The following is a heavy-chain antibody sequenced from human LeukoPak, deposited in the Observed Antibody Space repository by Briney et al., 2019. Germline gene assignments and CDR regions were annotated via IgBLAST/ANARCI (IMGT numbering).Heavy chain of an antibody. Sequence: QSSETLSLTCAVYGGSFSGYYWSWIRQPPGKGLEWIGSIYHSGSTYYNPSLKSRVTISVDTSKNQFSLKLSSVTAADTAVYYCARDASWELGYYYGMDVWGQGTTVTVSS. D-gene: IGHD1-26*01. CDR2: IYHSGST. J-gene: IGHJ6*02. V-gene: IGHV4-34*01. CDR3: ARDASWELGYYYGMDV. CDR1: GGSFSGYY.